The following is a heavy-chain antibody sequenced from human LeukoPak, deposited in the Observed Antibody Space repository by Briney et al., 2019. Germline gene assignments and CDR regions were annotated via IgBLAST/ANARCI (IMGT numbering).Heavy chain of an antibody. V-gene: IGHV3-30*03. D-gene: IGHD2-15*01. CDR1: GFTFSSYG. CDR2: ISYDGSNK. Sequence: GGSLRLSCAASGFTFSSYGMHWVRQAPGKGLEWVAVISYDGSNKYYADSVKGRFTISRDNSKNTLYLQMNSLRAEDTAVYYCARDSEVGGIYFDYWGQGTLVTVSS. CDR3: ARDSEVGGIYFDY. J-gene: IGHJ4*02.